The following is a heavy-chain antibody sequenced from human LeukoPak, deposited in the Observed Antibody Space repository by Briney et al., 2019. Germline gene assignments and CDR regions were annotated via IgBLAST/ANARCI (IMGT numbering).Heavy chain of an antibody. J-gene: IGHJ4*02. CDR1: GFTFSSYG. CDR2: IWYDGSNK. CDR3: AKSPMTTVTTPDY. V-gene: IGHV3-33*06. D-gene: IGHD4-17*01. Sequence: PGRSLRLSCAASGFTFSSYGMNWVRQAPGKGLEWVAVIWYDGSNKYYADSVKGRFTISRDNSKTTLYLQMNSLRAEDTAVYYCAKSPMTTVTTPDYWGQGTLVTVSS.